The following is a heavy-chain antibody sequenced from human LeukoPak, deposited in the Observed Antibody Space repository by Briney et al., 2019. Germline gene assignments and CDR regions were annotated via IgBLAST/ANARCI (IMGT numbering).Heavy chain of an antibody. CDR1: GFTFNTYA. J-gene: IGHJ4*02. V-gene: IGHV3-64D*06. Sequence: GSLRLSCSASGFTFNTYAMHWVRQAPGKGLEYVSAISTDGGGTYYADSVKGRFTISRDNSKNTLYLQMSSLRAEDTAVYNCVKYHNSCYSVWGQGTLVTVSS. CDR3: VKYHNSCYSV. CDR2: ISTDGGGT. D-gene: IGHD2-15*01.